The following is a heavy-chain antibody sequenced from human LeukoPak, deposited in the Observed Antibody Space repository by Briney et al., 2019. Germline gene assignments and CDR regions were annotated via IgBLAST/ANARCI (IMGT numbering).Heavy chain of an antibody. D-gene: IGHD2-2*02. CDR2: ISSSGSTI. CDR3: ARGYCSSTSCYNAFDI. CDR1: GFTFSDYY. Sequence: TGGSLRLSCAASGFTFSDYYMSWIRQAPGKGLEWVSYISSSGSTIYYADSVKGRFTISRDNAKNSLYLQMNSLRAEDTAVYYCARGYCSSTSCYNAFDIWGQGTMVTVSS. J-gene: IGHJ3*02. V-gene: IGHV3-11*01.